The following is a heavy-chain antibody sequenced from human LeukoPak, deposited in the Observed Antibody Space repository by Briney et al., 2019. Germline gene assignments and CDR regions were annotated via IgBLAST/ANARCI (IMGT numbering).Heavy chain of an antibody. J-gene: IGHJ3*02. CDR3: ATVRITRGAFDI. D-gene: IGHD3-10*01. CDR2: FDPEDGET. V-gene: IGHV1-24*01. CDR1: GYTFTSYY. Sequence: ASVKVSCKASGYTFTSYYMHWVRQAPGKGLEWMGGFDPEDGETIYAQKFQGRVTMTEDTSTDTAYMELSSLRSEDTAVYYCATVRITRGAFDIWGQGTMVTVSS.